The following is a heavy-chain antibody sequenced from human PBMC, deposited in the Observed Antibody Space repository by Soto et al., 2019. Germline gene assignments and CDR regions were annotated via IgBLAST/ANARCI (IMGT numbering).Heavy chain of an antibody. CDR1: GFTFSSYA. V-gene: IGHV3-23*01. D-gene: IGHD6-13*01. Sequence: EVQLLESGGGLVQPGGSLRLSCAASGFTFSSYAMSWVRQAPGKGLEWVSAISGSGGSTYYADSVKGRFTISRDNSKTTLYLQMNSLRAEDTAVYYCAKDPFIRSWTKYFDYWGQGTLVTVSS. CDR2: ISGSGGST. J-gene: IGHJ4*02. CDR3: AKDPFIRSWTKYFDY.